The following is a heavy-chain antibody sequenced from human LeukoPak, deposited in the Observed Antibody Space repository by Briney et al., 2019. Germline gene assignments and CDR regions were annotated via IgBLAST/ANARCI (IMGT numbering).Heavy chain of an antibody. CDR3: ATDLSSGWYLGY. CDR1: GYTLTDLS. V-gene: IGHV1-24*01. J-gene: IGHJ4*02. CDR2: FDPEDGET. D-gene: IGHD6-19*01. Sequence: ASVKVSCKVSGYTLTDLSMHWVRQAPGQGLEWMGGFDPEDGETIYAQKFQGRVTMTEDTSTDTAYMELSSLRSEDTAVYYCATDLSSGWYLGYWGQGTLVTVSS.